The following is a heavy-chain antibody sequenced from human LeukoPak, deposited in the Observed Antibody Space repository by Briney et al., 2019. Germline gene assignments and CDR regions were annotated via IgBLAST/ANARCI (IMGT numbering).Heavy chain of an antibody. J-gene: IGHJ5*02. CDR2: IYYSGST. CDR3: ARENRDDFWSGNNWFDP. Sequence: PSETLSLTCTVSGGSISSGSYYWSWIRQPAGKGLEWIGYIYYSGSTNYNPSLKSRVTISVDTSKNQFSLKLSSVTAADTAVYYCARENRDDFWSGNNWFDPWGQGTLVTVSS. CDR1: GGSISSGSYY. D-gene: IGHD3-3*01. V-gene: IGHV4-61*10.